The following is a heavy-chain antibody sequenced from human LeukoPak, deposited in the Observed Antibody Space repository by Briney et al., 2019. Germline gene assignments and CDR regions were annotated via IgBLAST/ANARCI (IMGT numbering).Heavy chain of an antibody. V-gene: IGHV4-4*02. J-gene: IGHJ4*02. D-gene: IGHD3-10*02. Sequence: PSETLSLTCAVSGGSISSSNWWSWVRPPPGKGLEWIGEIYHSGSTNYNPSLKSRVTISVDKSKNQFSLKLSSVTAADTAVYYCARTYYYDRRLDYWGQGTLVTVSS. CDR1: GGSISSSNW. CDR3: ARTYYYDRRLDY. CDR2: IYHSGST.